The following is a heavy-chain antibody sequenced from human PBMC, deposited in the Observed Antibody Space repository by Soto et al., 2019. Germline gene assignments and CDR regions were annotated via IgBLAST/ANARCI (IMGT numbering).Heavy chain of an antibody. CDR1: GFTFSSYA. CDR2: ISYDGSNK. CDR3: AKDSRPYQPLPSFRQDWFDP. Sequence: GGALRLSCAASGFTFSSYAMHWVRQAPGKGLEWVAVISYDGSNKYYADSVKGRFTISRDNSKNTLYLQMNSLRAEDTAVYYCAKDSRPYQPLPSFRQDWFDPWGQGTLVTVSS. J-gene: IGHJ5*02. V-gene: IGHV3-30-3*01. D-gene: IGHD2-2*01.